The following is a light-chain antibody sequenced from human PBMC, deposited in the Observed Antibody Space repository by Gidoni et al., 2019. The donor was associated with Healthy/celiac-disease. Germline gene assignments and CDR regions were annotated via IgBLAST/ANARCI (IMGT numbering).Light chain of an antibody. Sequence: QSAMTQPRSVSGSPGQSVTISCTGTSSDVGGYNYVSWSQQHPGKAPKLMIYDVSKRPSGVPDRFSGSTSGNTASLTISGLQGVDEADYYCCSYAGSYTFVFGTGTKVTVL. CDR3: CSYAGSYTFV. J-gene: IGLJ1*01. CDR1: SSDVGGYNY. V-gene: IGLV2-11*01. CDR2: DVS.